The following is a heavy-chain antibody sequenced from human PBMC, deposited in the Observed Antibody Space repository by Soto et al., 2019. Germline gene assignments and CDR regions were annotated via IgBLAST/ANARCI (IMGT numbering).Heavy chain of an antibody. CDR1: GFTFTNSA. J-gene: IGHJ3*01. D-gene: IGHD2-21*02. CDR2: IIVASGRT. Sequence: QVQIVQSGPEVKRPGTSVRVSCKTSGFTFTNSAVQWVRQARGQRLEWIGWIIVASGRTNYAREVQERVTISRDTSTATAYMELSGLRSEDTAVYYCVAELYSGGGCCSFDFWGQGTMVTVSS. CDR3: VAELYSGGGCCSFDF. V-gene: IGHV1-58*01.